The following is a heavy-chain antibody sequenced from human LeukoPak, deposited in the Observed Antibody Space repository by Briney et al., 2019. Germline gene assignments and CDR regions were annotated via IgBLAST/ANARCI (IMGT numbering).Heavy chain of an antibody. V-gene: IGHV1-18*01. CDR1: GYTFTSYG. D-gene: IGHD3-10*01. J-gene: IGHJ5*02. CDR2: ISAYNGNT. CDR3: ARDRGFTMVRGEYVNWFDP. Sequence: GASVKVSCKASGYTFTSYGISWVRQAPGQGVEWMGWISAYNGNTNYAQKLQGRVTMTTDTSTSTAYMELRSLRSDDTAVYYCARDRGFTMVRGEYVNWFDPWGQGTLVTVSS.